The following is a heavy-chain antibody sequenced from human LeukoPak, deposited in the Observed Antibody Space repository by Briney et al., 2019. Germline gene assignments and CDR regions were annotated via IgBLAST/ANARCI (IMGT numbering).Heavy chain of an antibody. CDR3: ARDRSPWGGWYFDY. D-gene: IGHD6-19*01. CDR1: GYTFTSYA. V-gene: IGHV1-3*01. CDR2: INAGNGNT. Sequence: ASVKVSCKASGYTFTSYAMHWVRQAPGQRLEWMGWINAGNGNTKYSQKFQGRVTITRDTSASTAYMELSSLRSEDTAVYYCARDRSPWGGWYFDYWGQGTLVTVSS. J-gene: IGHJ4*02.